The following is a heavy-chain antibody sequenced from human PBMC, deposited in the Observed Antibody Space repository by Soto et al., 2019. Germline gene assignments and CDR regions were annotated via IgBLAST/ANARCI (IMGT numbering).Heavy chain of an antibody. J-gene: IGHJ4*02. D-gene: IGHD5-12*01. CDR2: ISYDGSNK. V-gene: IGHV3-30-3*01. CDR3: ARVNQGGYDYEVSFLVDY. Sequence: GGSLRLSCAASGFTFSSYAMHWVRQAPGKGLEWVAVISYDGSNKYYADSVKGRFTISRDNSKNTLYLQMNSLRAEDTAVYYCARVNQGGYDYEVSFLVDYWGQGTLVTVSS. CDR1: GFTFSSYA.